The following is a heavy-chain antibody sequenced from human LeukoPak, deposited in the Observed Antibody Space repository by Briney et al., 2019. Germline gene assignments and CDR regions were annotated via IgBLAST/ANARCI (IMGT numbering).Heavy chain of an antibody. V-gene: IGHV3-21*01. CDR1: GFTFSSYS. CDR3: ARDLRAALGAFDI. CDR2: ISSSSSYI. D-gene: IGHD3-10*01. Sequence: GGSLRLSCAASGFTFSSYSMNWVRQAPGRGLEWVSSISSSSSYIYYADSVKGRFTISRDNAKNSLYLQMNSLRAEDTAVYYCARDLRAALGAFDIWGQGTMVTVSS. J-gene: IGHJ3*02.